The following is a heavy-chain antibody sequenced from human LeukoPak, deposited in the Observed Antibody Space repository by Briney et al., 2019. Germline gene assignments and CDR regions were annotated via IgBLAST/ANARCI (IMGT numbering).Heavy chain of an antibody. Sequence: ASVTVSCKASGYTFTSYGITWGRQVPGHGLEWMGWISAYNGNTNYAQKLQGRVTMTTDTSTSTAYMELRSLRSDDAAVYYCARDTSAIGYPDYWGQGTLVTVSS. CDR2: ISAYNGNT. CDR3: ARDTSAIGYPDY. J-gene: IGHJ4*02. CDR1: GYTFTSYG. D-gene: IGHD5-12*01. V-gene: IGHV1-18*01.